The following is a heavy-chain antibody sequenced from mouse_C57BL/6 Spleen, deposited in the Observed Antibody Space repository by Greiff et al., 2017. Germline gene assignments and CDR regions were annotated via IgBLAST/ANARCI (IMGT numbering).Heavy chain of an antibody. V-gene: IGHV5-17*01. Sequence: EVQGVESGGGLVKPGGSLKLSCAASGFTFSDYGMHWVRQAPEKGLEWVAYISSGSSTNYYADTVKGRFTISRATAKNTLFLQMTSRRSEDTAMYYCAIWGYYAMDYWGQGTSVTVSA. CDR1: GFTFSDYG. J-gene: IGHJ4*01. D-gene: IGHD1-1*02. CDR3: AIWGYYAMDY. CDR2: ISSGSSTN.